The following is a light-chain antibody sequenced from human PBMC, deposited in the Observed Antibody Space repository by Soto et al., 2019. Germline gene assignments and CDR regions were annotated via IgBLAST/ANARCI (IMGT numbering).Light chain of an antibody. V-gene: IGLV2-23*02. CDR3: SLYASTNTFM. CDR1: SSDIGRYNL. J-gene: IGLJ7*01. CDR2: EAT. Sequence: QSALTQPASVSGSPGQSITISYTGTSSDIGRYNLVSWYQQHPGKPPKLMIYEATKRPSGVSNRFSGSKSGNTASLTISGLQAEDEADYYCSLYASTNTFMFGGGTQLTVL.